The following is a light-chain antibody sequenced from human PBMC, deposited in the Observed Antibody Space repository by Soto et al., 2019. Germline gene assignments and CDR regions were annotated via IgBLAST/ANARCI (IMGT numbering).Light chain of an antibody. J-gene: IGKJ1*01. Sequence: EIVLTQSPGTLSLSPGERATLSCRASQSVSSSYLAWYRQKPGQAPRLLIYGASSRATGIPDRISGSGSGTDFTLTISRLEPEDFAVFYCQQYGSSPPTFGQGTKVEI. V-gene: IGKV3-20*01. CDR1: QSVSSSY. CDR2: GAS. CDR3: QQYGSSPPT.